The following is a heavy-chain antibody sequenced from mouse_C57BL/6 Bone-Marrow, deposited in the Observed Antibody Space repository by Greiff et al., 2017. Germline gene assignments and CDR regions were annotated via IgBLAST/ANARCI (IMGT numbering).Heavy chain of an antibody. Sequence: QVQLQQPGTELVKPGASVKLSCKASGYTFTSYWMHWVKQRPGQGLEWIGNINPSNGGTNYNEKFKSKATLTVDTSSSTAYMQLSSLTSEDSAVYYCAREGVWTTVVARSYWYFDVWGTGTTVTVSS. V-gene: IGHV1-53*01. J-gene: IGHJ1*03. CDR1: GYTFTSYW. CDR3: AREGVWTTVVARSYWYFDV. CDR2: INPSNGGT. D-gene: IGHD1-1*01.